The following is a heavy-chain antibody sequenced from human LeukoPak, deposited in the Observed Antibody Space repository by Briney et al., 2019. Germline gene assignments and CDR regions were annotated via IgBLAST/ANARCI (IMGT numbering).Heavy chain of an antibody. D-gene: IGHD3-16*01. Sequence: PSQTLSLTCAISGDSVSSNSVTWNWIRQSPSRGLEWLGRTYYRSTWYNDYAVSVRGRITVNPDTSKNQFSLHLNSVTPEDTAVYYCARAGGFFSPFGYWGQGTLVTVSS. J-gene: IGHJ4*02. V-gene: IGHV6-1*01. CDR3: ARAGGFFSPFGY. CDR2: TYYRSTWYN. CDR1: GDSVSSNSVT.